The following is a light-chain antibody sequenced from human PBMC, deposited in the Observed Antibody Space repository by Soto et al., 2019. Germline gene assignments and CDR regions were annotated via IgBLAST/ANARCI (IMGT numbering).Light chain of an antibody. CDR1: SSDVGGYNY. CDR2: EVS. CDR3: RSYTSSSHRV. Sequence: QSALTQPASVSGSPGQSITISCTGTSSDVGGYNYVSWYQQHPGKAPKLMLYEVSNRPSGVSNRFSGSKSGNTAALTISGLQAADGADYYCRSYTSSSHRVFGGGTKLTVL. V-gene: IGLV2-14*01. J-gene: IGLJ3*02.